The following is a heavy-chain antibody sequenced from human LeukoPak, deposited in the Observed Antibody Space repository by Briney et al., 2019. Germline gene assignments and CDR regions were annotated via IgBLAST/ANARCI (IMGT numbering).Heavy chain of an antibody. CDR2: IRYDGSNK. V-gene: IGHV3-30*02. J-gene: IGHJ1*01. CDR1: GFTFSSYG. D-gene: IGHD6-13*01. CDR3: AIRPIAAAGLQVQH. Sequence: GGSLRLSCAASGFTFSSYGMHWVRQAPGKGLEWVAFIRYDGSNKYYADSVKGRFTISRDNSKNTLYLQMNSLRAEDTAVYYCAIRPIAAAGLQVQHWGQGTLVTVSS.